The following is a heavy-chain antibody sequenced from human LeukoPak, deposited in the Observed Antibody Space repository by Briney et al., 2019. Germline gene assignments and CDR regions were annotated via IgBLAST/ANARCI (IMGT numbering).Heavy chain of an antibody. D-gene: IGHD6-13*01. CDR1: GFTFSSYE. Sequence: AGGSLRLSCAASGFTFSSYEMNWVRQAPGKGLEWVSYISSSGSTIYYADSVKGRFTISRGNAKNSLYLQMNSLRAEDTAVYYCARVAQQLGRYYYYYYMDVWGKGTTVTISS. V-gene: IGHV3-48*03. CDR2: ISSSGSTI. J-gene: IGHJ6*03. CDR3: ARVAQQLGRYYYYYYMDV.